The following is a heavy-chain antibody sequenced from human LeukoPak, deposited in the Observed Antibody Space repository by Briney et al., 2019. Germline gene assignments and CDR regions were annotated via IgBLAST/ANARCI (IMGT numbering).Heavy chain of an antibody. Sequence: GGSLRLSCAASPFTFSSYWMHWVRHAPGKGLMWVSRINSDGYSISYADSVKGRLTISRDNAKNTLYLQMNSLRADDTAVYYCARGAGPMADWGQGTLVTVSS. V-gene: IGHV3-74*01. J-gene: IGHJ4*02. CDR2: INSDGYSI. CDR3: ARGAGPMAD. D-gene: IGHD5-24*01. CDR1: PFTFSSYW.